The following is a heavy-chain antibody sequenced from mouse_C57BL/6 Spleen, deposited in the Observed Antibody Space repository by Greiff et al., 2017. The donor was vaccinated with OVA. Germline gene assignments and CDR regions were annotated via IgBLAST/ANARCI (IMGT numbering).Heavy chain of an antibody. Sequence: EVQLMESGGGLVQPGGSLSLSCAASGFTFTDYYMSWVRQPPGKALEWLGFIRNKANGYTTEYSASVQGRFTISRDNSQSILYLQRIALRAEDSATYYCARYGEYYGSSYVGYFDVWGTGTTVTVSS. J-gene: IGHJ1*03. V-gene: IGHV7-3*01. CDR1: GFTFTDYY. CDR2: IRNKANGYTT. D-gene: IGHD1-1*01. CDR3: ARYGEYYGSSYVGYFDV.